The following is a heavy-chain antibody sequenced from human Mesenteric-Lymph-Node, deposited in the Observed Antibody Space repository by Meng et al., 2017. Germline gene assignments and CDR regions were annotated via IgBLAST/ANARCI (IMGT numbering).Heavy chain of an antibody. J-gene: IGHJ4*02. Sequence: SVKVSFQASGYTFTDYYMHWMRPAPGQGLAWMGWISPNSGNTYYAQTFQGRVTMTRDTSISTAYMDLSRQSSDDTAVYYCARGSLVVAGIVKTDYWGQGTLVTVSS. CDR2: ISPNSGNT. V-gene: IGHV1-2*02. D-gene: IGHD6-13*01. CDR1: GYTFTDYY. CDR3: ARGSLVVAGIVKTDY.